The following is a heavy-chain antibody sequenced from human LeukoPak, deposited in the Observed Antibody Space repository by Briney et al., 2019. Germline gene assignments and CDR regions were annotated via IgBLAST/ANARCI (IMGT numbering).Heavy chain of an antibody. J-gene: IGHJ5*02. CDR3: ARKYYCSGGSCYEGDWFDP. CDR2: IYHSGST. V-gene: IGHV4-38-2*02. D-gene: IGHD2-15*01. Sequence: SETLSLTCTVSGYSISSGYYWGWIRQPPGKGLEWIGSIYHSGSTYYNPSLKSRVTISVDTSKNQFSLKLSSVTAADTAVYYCARKYYCSGGSCYEGDWFDPWGQGTLVTVSS. CDR1: GYSISSGYY.